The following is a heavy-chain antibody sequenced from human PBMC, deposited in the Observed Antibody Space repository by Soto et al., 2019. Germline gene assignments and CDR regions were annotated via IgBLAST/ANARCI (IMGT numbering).Heavy chain of an antibody. D-gene: IGHD3-10*01. CDR3: ASITMGFDY. Sequence: EVQLVESGGGLVQPGRSLRLSFAASGFTFDDYAMHWVRQAPGKGLEWVSGISWNSGSIGYADSVKGRFTISRDNAKNSLYLQMNSLRAEDTALYYCASITMGFDYWGQGTLVTVSS. J-gene: IGHJ4*02. CDR2: ISWNSGSI. CDR1: GFTFDDYA. V-gene: IGHV3-9*01.